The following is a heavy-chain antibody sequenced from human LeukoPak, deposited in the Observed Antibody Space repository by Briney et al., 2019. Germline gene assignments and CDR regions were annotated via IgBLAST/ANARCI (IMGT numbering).Heavy chain of an antibody. Sequence: SETLSLTCAVYGGSFSGYYWSWIRQPPGKGREWIGEINHSGSTNYNPSLKSRVTISVDTSKNQFSLKLSSVTAADTAVYYCARRDERWLQCFDYWGQGTLVTVSS. D-gene: IGHD5-24*01. J-gene: IGHJ4*02. CDR2: INHSGST. V-gene: IGHV4-34*01. CDR1: GGSFSGYY. CDR3: ARRDERWLQCFDY.